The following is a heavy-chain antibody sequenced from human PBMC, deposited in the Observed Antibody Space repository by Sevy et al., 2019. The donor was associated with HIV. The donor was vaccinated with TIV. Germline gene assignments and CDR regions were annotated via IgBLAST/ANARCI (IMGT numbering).Heavy chain of an antibody. V-gene: IGHV3-73*01. Sequence: GGSLRLSCAASGFTFSGSAMHWVRQASGKGLEWVGRIRSKANSYATAYAASGKGRFTISRDDSKNTAYLQMNSLKTEDTAVYYCTRHRSMIVVAYTSDYYYGMDVWGQGTTVTVSS. CDR1: GFTFSGSA. J-gene: IGHJ6*02. CDR2: IRSKANSYAT. D-gene: IGHD3-22*01. CDR3: TRHRSMIVVAYTSDYYYGMDV.